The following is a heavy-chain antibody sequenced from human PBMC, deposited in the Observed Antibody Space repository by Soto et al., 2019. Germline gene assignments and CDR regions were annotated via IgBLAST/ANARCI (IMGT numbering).Heavy chain of an antibody. CDR3: ARASATGWHVKCRDYFDH. CDR2: ISSRDLSI. CDR1: GFIFSNYY. D-gene: IGHD6-19*01. Sequence: PGGSLRLSCTASGFIFSNYYMSWIRQAPGKGLEWVPSISSRDLSIYYADSGKGRFTIFRDNDKNSLFLHMSDLRTSDTAVYYCARASATGWHVKCRDYFDHWGLGTLVTVSS. V-gene: IGHV3-11*01. J-gene: IGHJ4*02.